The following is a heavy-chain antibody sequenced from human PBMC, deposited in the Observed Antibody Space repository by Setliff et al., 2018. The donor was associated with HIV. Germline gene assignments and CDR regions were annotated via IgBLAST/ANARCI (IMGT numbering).Heavy chain of an antibody. CDR1: GFTFSNYG. CDR3: AKVYGTGYFYYYYGMHV. Sequence: GGSLRLSCAASGFTFSNYGMHWVRQAPGKGLEWVSVIWYDGSNKYYADSVKGRFTISRDNSKNTLFLEMNYLRAEDTAVYYCAKVYGTGYFYYYYGMHVWGQGTTVTVSS. D-gene: IGHD2-8*02. J-gene: IGHJ6*02. V-gene: IGHV3-33*06. CDR2: IWYDGSNK.